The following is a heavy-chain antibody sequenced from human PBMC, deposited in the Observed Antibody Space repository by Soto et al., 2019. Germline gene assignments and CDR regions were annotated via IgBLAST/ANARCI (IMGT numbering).Heavy chain of an antibody. Sequence: SETLSLTCSVSGGSVSSNNFYWGWIRQPPGRGLEWIASIHDSVSTYYNPSLKSRVTISVDTSKNQFSLKMTSVTAADTAMYYCARHGVVRGVIQFDPWGQGTLVTVSS. J-gene: IGHJ5*02. CDR3: ARHGVVRGVIQFDP. CDR2: IHDSVST. V-gene: IGHV4-39*01. D-gene: IGHD3-10*01. CDR1: GGSVSSNNFY.